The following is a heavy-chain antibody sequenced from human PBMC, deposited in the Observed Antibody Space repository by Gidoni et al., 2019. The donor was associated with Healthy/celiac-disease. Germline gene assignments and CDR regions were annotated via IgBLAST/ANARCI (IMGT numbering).Heavy chain of an antibody. CDR1: GFTFSSDG. J-gene: IGHJ5*02. Sequence: QVQLVESGGGVVQPGGSLRLSCAASGFTFSSDGMHWVRQAPGKGLEWVAFIRYDGSNKYYADSVKGRFTISRDNSKNTLYLQMNSLRAEDTAVYYCAKDFYCSGGSCYDNWFDPWGQGTLVTVSS. V-gene: IGHV3-30*02. CDR3: AKDFYCSGGSCYDNWFDP. D-gene: IGHD2-15*01. CDR2: IRYDGSNK.